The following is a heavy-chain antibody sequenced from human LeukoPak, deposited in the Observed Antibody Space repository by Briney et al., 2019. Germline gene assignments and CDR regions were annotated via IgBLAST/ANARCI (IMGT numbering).Heavy chain of an antibody. CDR3: AREGLWFGELRP. CDR2: INPSGGTT. Sequence: GASVKVSCKASGYTFTSYHMHWVRQAPGQGLEWMGIINPSGGTTNYAQKFRGRVTMTRDMSTSTAYMELRSLRSDDTAVYYCAREGLWFGELRPWGQGTLVTVSS. V-gene: IGHV1-46*01. CDR1: GYTFTSYH. J-gene: IGHJ5*02. D-gene: IGHD3-10*01.